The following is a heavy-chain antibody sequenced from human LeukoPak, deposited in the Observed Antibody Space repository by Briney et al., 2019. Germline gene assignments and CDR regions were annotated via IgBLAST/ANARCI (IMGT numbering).Heavy chain of an antibody. Sequence: PSETLSLTCTVSGGSISSYYWSWIRQPAGKGLEWIGRIYTSGSTNYNPSLKSRVTISVDTSKNQFSLKLSSVTAADTAVYYCARAALLGIAVAGGVWFDPWGQGTLVTVSS. CDR2: IYTSGST. D-gene: IGHD6-19*01. V-gene: IGHV4-4*07. CDR3: ARAALLGIAVAGGVWFDP. J-gene: IGHJ5*02. CDR1: GGSISSYY.